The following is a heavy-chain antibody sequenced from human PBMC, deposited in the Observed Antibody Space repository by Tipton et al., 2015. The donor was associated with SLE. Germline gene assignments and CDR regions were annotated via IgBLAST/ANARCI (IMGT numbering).Heavy chain of an antibody. D-gene: IGHD3-10*01. CDR2: IYTSGST. V-gene: IGHV4-61*09. CDR3: AHYYGSGSGFDY. Sequence: TLSLTCIVSGGSISSDTYYWSWLRQPAGKGLEWIGHIYTSGSTNYNPSLKTRVTISVDMSKNQFSLKLTSVTAADTAVYYCAHYYGSGSGFDYWGQGTLVTVSS. J-gene: IGHJ4*02. CDR1: GGSISSDTYY.